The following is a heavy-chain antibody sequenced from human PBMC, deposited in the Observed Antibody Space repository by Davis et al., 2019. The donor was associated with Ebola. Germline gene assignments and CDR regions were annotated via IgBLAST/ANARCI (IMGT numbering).Heavy chain of an antibody. D-gene: IGHD5-18*01. CDR3: AKQVGGYSYGDFDY. V-gene: IGHV3-23*01. CDR1: GFTFSSYA. J-gene: IGHJ4*02. Sequence: GESLKISCAASGFTFSSYAMSWVRQAPGKGLEWVSAISGSGGSTYYADSVKGRFTISRDNSKNTLYLQMNSLRAEDTAVYYCAKQVGGYSYGDFDYWGQGTLVTVSS. CDR2: ISGSGGST.